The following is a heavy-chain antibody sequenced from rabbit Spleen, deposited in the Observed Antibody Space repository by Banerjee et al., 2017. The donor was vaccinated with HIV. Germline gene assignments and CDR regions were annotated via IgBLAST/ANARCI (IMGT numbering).Heavy chain of an antibody. D-gene: IGHD1-1*01. CDR3: ARDLVAVIGWNFSL. J-gene: IGHJ4*01. CDR1: GFSFSSGYY. V-gene: IGHV1S45*01. CDR2: IYIGDGNT. Sequence: QEQLEESGGDLVKPEGPLTLTCTASGFSFSSGYYMCWVRQAPGKGPEWIACIYIGDGNTYYASWAKGRFTISKTSSTTVTLQMTSLTVADTATYFCARDLVAVIGWNFSLWGPGTLVTVS.